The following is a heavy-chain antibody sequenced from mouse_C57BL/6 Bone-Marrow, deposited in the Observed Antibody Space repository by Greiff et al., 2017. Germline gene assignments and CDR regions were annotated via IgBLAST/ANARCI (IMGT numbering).Heavy chain of an antibody. J-gene: IGHJ3*01. CDR2: IDPSDSYT. V-gene: IGHV1-69*01. Sequence: QVQLQQPGAELVMPGASVKLSCKASGYTFTSYWMHWVKQRPGQGLEWIGEIDPSDSYTNYNQKFKGKSTLTVDKSSSTAYMQLSSLTSEDSAVYYFARGTTVAAYWGQGTLVTVSA. CDR3: ARGTTVAAY. CDR1: GYTFTSYW. D-gene: IGHD1-1*01.